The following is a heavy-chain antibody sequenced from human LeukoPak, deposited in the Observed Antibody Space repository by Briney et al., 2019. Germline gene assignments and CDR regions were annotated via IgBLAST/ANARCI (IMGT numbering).Heavy chain of an antibody. V-gene: IGHV4-59*01. CDR1: GGSISSYY. CDR2: IYYSGST. J-gene: IGHJ5*02. D-gene: IGHD3-3*01. CDR3: ARGYTYYDFWSGYYGWFDP. Sequence: SETLSLTCTVSGGSISSYYWSWIRQPPGKGLEWIGYIYYSGSTNYNPSLKSRVTISVDTSKNQFSLKLGSVTAADTAVYYCARGYTYYDFWSGYYGWFDPWGQGTLVTVSS.